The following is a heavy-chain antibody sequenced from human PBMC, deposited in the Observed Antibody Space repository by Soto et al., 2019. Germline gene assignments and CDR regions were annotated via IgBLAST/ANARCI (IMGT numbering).Heavy chain of an antibody. D-gene: IGHD6-13*01. V-gene: IGHV3-33*01. CDR1: GFTFSSYG. Sequence: QVQLVESGGGVVQPGRSLRLSCAASGFTFSSYGMHWVRQAPGKGLEWVAVIWYDGSNKYYADSVKGRFTISRDNSKNTLYLQMNSLRAEDTAVYYCARDSPGIAAAGTPFDYWGQGTLVTVSS. CDR3: ARDSPGIAAAGTPFDY. J-gene: IGHJ4*02. CDR2: IWYDGSNK.